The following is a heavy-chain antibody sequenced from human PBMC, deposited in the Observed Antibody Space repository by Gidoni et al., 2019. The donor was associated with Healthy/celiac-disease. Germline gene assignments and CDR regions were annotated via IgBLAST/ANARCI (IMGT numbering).Heavy chain of an antibody. CDR3: ARQIRDFWSGYYLPSFSYYFDY. CDR2: ISYSGST. CDR1: GGPISSSSYY. J-gene: IGHJ4*02. V-gene: IGHV4-39*01. Sequence: QLQLQESGPGLVKPSETLSLTCTVSGGPISSSSYYWGWTRPPPGKGLEWIGSISYSGSTYYNPSLKSRVTISVDTSKNQFPLKLSSVTAADTAVYYCARQIRDFWSGYYLPSFSYYFDYWGQGTLVTVSS. D-gene: IGHD3-3*01.